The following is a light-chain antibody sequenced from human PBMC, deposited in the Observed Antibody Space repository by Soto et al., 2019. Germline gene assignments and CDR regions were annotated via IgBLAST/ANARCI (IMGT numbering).Light chain of an antibody. CDR2: GAS. J-gene: IGKJ3*01. CDR3: QQYGSSRFT. Sequence: ESVLTQSPGTLSLSPGERATLSCRASQSVSSSYLAWYQQKPGQAPRLLIYGASNSATGIPDRFSGSGSGTDFTLTISRLEPEDFAVYYCQQYGSSRFTFGPGTKVDIK. CDR1: QSVSSSY. V-gene: IGKV3-20*01.